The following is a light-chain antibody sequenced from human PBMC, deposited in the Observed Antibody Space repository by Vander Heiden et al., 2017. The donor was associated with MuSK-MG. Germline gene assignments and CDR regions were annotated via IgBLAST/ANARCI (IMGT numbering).Light chain of an antibody. J-gene: IGLJ1*01. CDR1: NTDVGPYKS. CDR3: VSYPSRNNYV. CDR2: AVE. Sequence: SALTHPASVSGSPGQSVTISCTGTNTDVGPYKSVSWSQQHPDKAPKLLLFAVEKRPSVISARFSGSKSATTATLTISGLQAEDEAHYSCVSYPSRNNYVFGRGTKVSVL. V-gene: IGLV2-14*03.